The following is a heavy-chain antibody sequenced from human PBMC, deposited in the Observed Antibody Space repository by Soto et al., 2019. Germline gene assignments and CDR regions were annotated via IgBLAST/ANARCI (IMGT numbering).Heavy chain of an antibody. CDR3: VKYVLSSDWRDRYV. Sequence: GPLRLPCSASGFTFSSYAMHWVRQAPGKGLDYVSAISSNGGSTYYADSVKGSFTISSDISKNTLYIQMSSLSADDSAVYDYVKYVLSSDWRDRYVRCQGTTVTV. D-gene: IGHD6-19*01. CDR2: ISSNGGST. J-gene: IGHJ6*02. V-gene: IGHV3-64D*08. CDR1: GFTFSSYA.